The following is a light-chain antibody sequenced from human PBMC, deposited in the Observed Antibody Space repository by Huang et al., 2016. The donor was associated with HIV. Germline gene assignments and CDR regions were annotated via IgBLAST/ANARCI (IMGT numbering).Light chain of an antibody. Sequence: EIQLTQSPSSLSASVGDGITITCRASENIVYSLSWFRKRPGRAPEALIYAASRLHAGVPSKFSATGSGANFTLSIDGLGPEDFATYYCQQSRSLPRTYGGGTKVDI. CDR1: ENIVYS. CDR3: QQSRSLPRT. CDR2: AAS. V-gene: IGKV1-39*01. J-gene: IGKJ4*01.